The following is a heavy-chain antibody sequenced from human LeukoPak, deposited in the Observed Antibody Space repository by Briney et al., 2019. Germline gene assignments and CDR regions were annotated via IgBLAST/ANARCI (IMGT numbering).Heavy chain of an antibody. CDR2: IKSKTDGGTT. J-gene: IGHJ4*02. Sequence: GGSLRLSCAASGFTFSNAWMSWVHQAPGKGLEWVGRIKSKTDGGTTDYAAPVKGRFTISRDDSKNTLYLQMNSLKTEDTAVYYCTTAAVADIVATILDYWGQGTLVTVSS. D-gene: IGHD5-12*01. CDR3: TTAAVADIVATILDY. CDR1: GFTFSNAW. V-gene: IGHV3-15*01.